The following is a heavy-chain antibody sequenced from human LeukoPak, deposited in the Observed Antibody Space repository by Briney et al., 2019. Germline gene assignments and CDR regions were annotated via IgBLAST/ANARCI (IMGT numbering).Heavy chain of an antibody. Sequence: GGSLRLSCATSGFTFSSYSMNWVRQAPGKGLEWVSSISSSSYIYYAGSVKGRFTISRDNAKNSLYLQMNSLRAEDTAVYYCARAGYDYVWGSYXGPFDYWGQGTLVTVSS. D-gene: IGHD3-16*01. CDR1: GFTFSSYS. CDR3: ARAGYDYVWGSYXGPFDY. J-gene: IGHJ4*02. V-gene: IGHV3-21*01. CDR2: ISSSSYI.